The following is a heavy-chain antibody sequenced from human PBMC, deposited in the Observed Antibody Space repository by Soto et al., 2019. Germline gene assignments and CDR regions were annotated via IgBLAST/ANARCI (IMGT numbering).Heavy chain of an antibody. CDR2: IRSKADGGTT. J-gene: IGHJ4*02. Sequence: GGSLRLSCAASEFTFANAWISWVRQAPGKGLEWVGRIRSKADGGTTDYAAPVKGRFTISRDESQNTLYLQMNSLKTEDTAVYYCTSLYYGHWGQGTLVTVS. D-gene: IGHD4-17*01. CDR1: EFTFANAW. V-gene: IGHV3-15*01. CDR3: TSLYYGH.